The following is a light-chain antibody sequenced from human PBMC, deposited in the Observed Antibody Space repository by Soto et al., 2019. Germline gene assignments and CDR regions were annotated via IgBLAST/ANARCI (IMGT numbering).Light chain of an antibody. CDR2: SNN. J-gene: IGLJ2*01. Sequence: QYVLTQPPSASGTPGQRVPISCSGSSSNIGSNTVNWYQQLPGTAPKLLIYSNNQRPSGVPDRFSGSKSGTSASLAISGLQSEDEADYYCAAWDDSLKDVVFGGGTKLTVL. CDR3: AAWDDSLKDVV. CDR1: SSNIGSNT. V-gene: IGLV1-44*01.